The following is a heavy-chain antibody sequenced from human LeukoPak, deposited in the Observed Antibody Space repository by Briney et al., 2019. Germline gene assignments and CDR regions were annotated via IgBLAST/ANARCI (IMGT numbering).Heavy chain of an antibody. J-gene: IGHJ4*02. V-gene: IGHV1-69*05. CDR3: ASGSIAVAGSDY. D-gene: IGHD6-19*01. CDR2: IIPIFGTA. Sequence: ASVKVSCKASGGTFSSYAISWVRQAPGQGLGWMGGIIPIFGTANYAQKFQGRVTITTDESTSTAYMELSSLRSEDTAVYYCASGSIAVAGSDYWGQGTLVTVSS. CDR1: GGTFSSYA.